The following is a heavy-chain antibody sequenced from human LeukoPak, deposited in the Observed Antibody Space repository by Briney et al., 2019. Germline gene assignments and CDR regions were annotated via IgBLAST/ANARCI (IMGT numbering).Heavy chain of an antibody. J-gene: IGHJ4*02. D-gene: IGHD6-13*01. V-gene: IGHV4-30-2*01. CDR1: GGSISSGGYS. CDR2: IYHSGST. Sequence: PSETLSLTCAVSGGSISSGGYSWSWIRQPPGKGLEWIGYIYHSGSTCYNPSLKSRVTISVDRSKNQFSLKLSSVTAADTAVYYCARVYYSSSWLFDYWGQGTLVTVSS. CDR3: ARVYYSSSWLFDY.